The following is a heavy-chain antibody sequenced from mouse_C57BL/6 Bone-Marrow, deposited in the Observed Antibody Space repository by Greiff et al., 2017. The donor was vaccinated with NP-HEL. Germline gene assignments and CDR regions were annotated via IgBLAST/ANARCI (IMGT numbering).Heavy chain of an antibody. V-gene: IGHV14-1*01. CDR2: IDPEDGDT. CDR1: GFNIKDYY. D-gene: IGHD1-1*01. CDR3: TTYTGDYGRSFFDD. Sequence: VQLQQSGAELVRPGASVKLSCTASGFNIKDYYMHWVKQRPEQGLEWIGRIDPEDGDTEYAPKFQGKATMTADTSSNTAYLPLSSLTSEDTAVYYSTTYTGDYGRSFFDDWGQGTTLTVSS. J-gene: IGHJ2*01.